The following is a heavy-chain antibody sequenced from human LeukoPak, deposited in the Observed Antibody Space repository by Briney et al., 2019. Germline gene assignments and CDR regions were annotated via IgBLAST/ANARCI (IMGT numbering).Heavy chain of an antibody. CDR1: GGTFSSYA. Sequence: SVKVSCKASGGTFSSYAISWVRQAPGQGLEWMGGIIPIFGTANYAQKFQGRVTITTDESTSTAYMELSSLRSEDTAVYYCASLNRGSQPNFDYWGQGTLVTVSS. V-gene: IGHV1-69*05. CDR3: ASLNRGSQPNFDY. J-gene: IGHJ4*02. CDR2: IIPIFGTA. D-gene: IGHD7-27*01.